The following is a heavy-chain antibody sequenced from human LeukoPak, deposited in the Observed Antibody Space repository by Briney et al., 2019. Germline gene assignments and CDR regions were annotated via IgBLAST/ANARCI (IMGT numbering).Heavy chain of an antibody. J-gene: IGHJ4*02. D-gene: IGHD3-9*01. CDR2: INGEGTST. Sequence: GGSLRLSCAASGFTFSTYWMHWVRQTPGKGLVWVARINGEGTSTSYADSVKGRFTISRDNAKNTLYLQMNSLRAEDTAVYYCARDVNDWSLDYWGQGALVTVSS. CDR1: GFTFSTYW. CDR3: ARDVNDWSLDY. V-gene: IGHV3-74*01.